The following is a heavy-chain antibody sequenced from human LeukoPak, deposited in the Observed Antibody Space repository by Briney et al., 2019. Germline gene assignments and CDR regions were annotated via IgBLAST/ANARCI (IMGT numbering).Heavy chain of an antibody. Sequence: EPGGSLRLSCAASGFTFDDYAMHWVRQAPGKGLEWVSGISWNSGSIGYADSVKGRFTISRDNAKNSLYLQMNSLRAENTALYYCAKGPRFGELLCPFDYWGQGILVTVSS. CDR2: ISWNSGSI. CDR3: AKGPRFGELLCPFDY. CDR1: GFTFDDYA. J-gene: IGHJ4*02. V-gene: IGHV3-9*01. D-gene: IGHD3-10*01.